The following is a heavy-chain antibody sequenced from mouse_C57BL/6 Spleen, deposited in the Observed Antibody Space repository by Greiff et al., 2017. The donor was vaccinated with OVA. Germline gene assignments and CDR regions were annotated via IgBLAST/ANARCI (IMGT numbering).Heavy chain of an antibody. J-gene: IGHJ4*01. CDR2: ISSGGDYI. CDR1: GFTFSSYA. D-gene: IGHD1-1*01. V-gene: IGHV5-9-1*02. Sequence: EVQGVESGEGLVKPGGSLKLSCAASGFTFSSYAMSWVRQTPEKRLEWVAYISSGGDYIYYADTVKGRFIISRDNARNTLYLQMSSLKSEDTAMYYCTRVPITTVVATEAMDYWGQGTSVTVSS. CDR3: TRVPITTVVATEAMDY.